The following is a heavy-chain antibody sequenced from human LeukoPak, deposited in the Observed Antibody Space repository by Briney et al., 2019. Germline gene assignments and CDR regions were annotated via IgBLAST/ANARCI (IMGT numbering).Heavy chain of an antibody. Sequence: ASVKVSCKASGYTFTNLGISWVRQAPGQGLEWMGWISAYNGNTNYAQKLQGRVTMTTDTSTTTAYVELRSLGSDDTAVYYCARLLQGWELNYYYSYMDVWGKGTTVTISS. CDR3: ARLLQGWELNYYYSYMDV. D-gene: IGHD4-23*01. J-gene: IGHJ6*03. V-gene: IGHV1-18*01. CDR1: GYTFTNLG. CDR2: ISAYNGNT.